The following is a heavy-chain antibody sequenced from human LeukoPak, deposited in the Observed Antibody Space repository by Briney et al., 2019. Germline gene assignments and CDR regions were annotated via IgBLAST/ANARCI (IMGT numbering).Heavy chain of an antibody. D-gene: IGHD6-6*01. CDR2: ISSSSSYI. V-gene: IGHV3-21*01. CDR3: ARGLSGYASSLGY. CDR1: GFTFSSYS. J-gene: IGHJ4*02. Sequence: GGSLRLSCAASGFTFSSYSMNWVRQAPGKGLEWVSSISSSSSYIYYADSVRGRFTISRDNAKNTLYLQMNSLRAEDTAVYYCARGLSGYASSLGYWGQGTLVTVSA.